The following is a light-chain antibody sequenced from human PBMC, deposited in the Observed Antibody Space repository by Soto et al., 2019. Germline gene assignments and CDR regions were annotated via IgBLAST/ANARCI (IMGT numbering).Light chain of an antibody. V-gene: IGKV1-12*01. CDR2: ATS. CDR3: QQSSSFPLT. Sequence: DLQMTQSPSFVSASVGDRVTITCRASQGISNWLAWYQQKPGKAPKLLIYATSNLQGGVPSRFSGSGSGTDFTLTIGSLQPEDSATYYCQQSSSFPLTFGPGTKVDIK. J-gene: IGKJ3*01. CDR1: QGISNW.